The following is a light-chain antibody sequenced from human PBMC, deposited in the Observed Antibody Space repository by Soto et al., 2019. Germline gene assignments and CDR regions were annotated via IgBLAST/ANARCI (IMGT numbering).Light chain of an antibody. V-gene: IGKV1-5*01. CDR1: QSISSW. CDR3: QQYNSYWRT. CDR2: DAS. Sequence: DIQMTQSPSTLSASVGDRVTITCRASQSISSWLAWYRQKPGKAPKLLIYDASSLESGVPSRFSGSGSGTEFTLTISSLQPDDFATYYCQQYNSYWRTFGQGTKVDI. J-gene: IGKJ1*01.